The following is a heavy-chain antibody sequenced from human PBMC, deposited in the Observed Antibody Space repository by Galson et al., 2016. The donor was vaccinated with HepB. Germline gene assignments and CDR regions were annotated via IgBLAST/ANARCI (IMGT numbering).Heavy chain of an antibody. CDR2: IKQDGRET. V-gene: IGHV3-7*01. CDR1: GFTFSAYW. Sequence: SLRLSCAASGFTFSAYWMTWVRQAPGKGLEWVANIKQDGRETYYGDSVKGRFTISRDNAKNSLYLQMNSQRAEDTAVYYCTRVPTYYYNSGSYNNWFDPWGQGTLVTVSS. D-gene: IGHD3-10*01. CDR3: TRVPTYYYNSGSYNNWFDP. J-gene: IGHJ5*02.